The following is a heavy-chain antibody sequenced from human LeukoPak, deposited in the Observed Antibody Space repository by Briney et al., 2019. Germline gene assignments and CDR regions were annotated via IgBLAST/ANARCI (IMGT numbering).Heavy chain of an antibody. CDR2: ISTYGGNT. CDR3: ARSLGHYHYYMDV. Sequence: ASVKVSCKASGYTFTSYDISWVRQAPGQGLEWMGWISTYGGNTNYAQKLQGRVTMTTDTSTSTAYMELRSLRSDDTALYYCARSLGHYHYYMDVWGKGTTVTVSS. J-gene: IGHJ6*03. CDR1: GYTFTSYD. V-gene: IGHV1-18*01. D-gene: IGHD3-16*01.